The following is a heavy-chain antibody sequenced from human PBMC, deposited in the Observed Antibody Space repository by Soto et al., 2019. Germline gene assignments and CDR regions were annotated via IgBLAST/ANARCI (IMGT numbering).Heavy chain of an antibody. D-gene: IGHD5-12*01. Sequence: SETLSLTCAVSGGSISSGGYSWSWIRQPPGKGLEWIGYIYHSGSTYYDPSLKSRVTISVDRSKNQFSLKLSSVTAADTAVYYCAAGGGLPRYYWGQGTLVTVSS. J-gene: IGHJ4*02. CDR2: IYHSGST. CDR3: AAGGGLPRYY. CDR1: GGSISSGGYS. V-gene: IGHV4-30-2*01.